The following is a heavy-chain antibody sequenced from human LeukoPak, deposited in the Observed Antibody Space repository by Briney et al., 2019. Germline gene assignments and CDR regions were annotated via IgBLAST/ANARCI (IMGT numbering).Heavy chain of an antibody. CDR1: GGTFSSYA. J-gene: IGHJ3*02. D-gene: IGHD3-3*01. V-gene: IGHV1-69*13. CDR3: ARTVNDFWSGSHDAFDI. Sequence: SVKVSCKASGGTFSSYAISWVRQAPGQGLEWMGGIIPIFGTANYAQKFQGRVTITADESTSTAYMELSSLRSEDTAVYYCARTVNDFWSGSHDAFDIWGQGTMVTVSS. CDR2: IIPIFGTA.